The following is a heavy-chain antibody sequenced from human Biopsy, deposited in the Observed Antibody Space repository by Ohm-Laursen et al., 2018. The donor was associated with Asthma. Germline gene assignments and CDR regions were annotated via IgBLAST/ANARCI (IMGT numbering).Heavy chain of an antibody. CDR1: GGSVYSYDHH. D-gene: IGHD2-8*01. V-gene: IGHV4-30-4*01. CDR3: ARAQSYGVIYYGLDV. J-gene: IGHJ6*02. CDR2: IFYSGST. Sequence: SQTLSLTCSVFGGSVYSYDHHWSWIRQPPGKGLEWIGLIFYSGSTFYNPSLRSRITISVDTSKRQFSLSLRSVTVADTAVYFCARAQSYGVIYYGLDVWGQGTTVTVSS.